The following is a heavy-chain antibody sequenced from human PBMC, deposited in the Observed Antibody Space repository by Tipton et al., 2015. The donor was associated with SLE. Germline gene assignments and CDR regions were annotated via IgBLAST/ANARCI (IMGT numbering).Heavy chain of an antibody. J-gene: IGHJ3*01. CDR1: GFSISSSSYT. V-gene: IGHV4-39*07. CDR3: ARELMVVRGLLRGAAFDL. CDR2: IPYSGAT. Sequence: TLSLTCTVSGFSISSSSYTWGWIRQPPGKGLEWIGTIPYSGATYCNPSLRSRVTISVDTSKNQFSLTLSSVTAADTAVYYCARELMVVRGLLRGAAFDLWRQGPMVPV. D-gene: IGHD3-10*01.